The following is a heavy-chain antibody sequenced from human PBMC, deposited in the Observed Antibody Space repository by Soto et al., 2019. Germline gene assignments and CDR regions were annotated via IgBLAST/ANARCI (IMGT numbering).Heavy chain of an antibody. D-gene: IGHD2-8*02. Sequence: SVKVSCKSSGGTFSSYAISCVRQAPGQGLEWMGGIIPIFGTANYAQKFQGRVTITADESTSTAYMELSSLRSEDTAVYYCARDEGGFGTGPFDYWGQGTLVTVSS. V-gene: IGHV1-69*13. CDR1: GGTFSSYA. CDR3: ARDEGGFGTGPFDY. J-gene: IGHJ4*02. CDR2: IIPIFGTA.